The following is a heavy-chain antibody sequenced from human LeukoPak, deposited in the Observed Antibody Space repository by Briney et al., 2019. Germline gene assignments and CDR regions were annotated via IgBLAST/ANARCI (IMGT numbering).Heavy chain of an antibody. D-gene: IGHD3-22*01. CDR1: GGTFSSYA. V-gene: IGHV1-69*13. CDR2: IIPIFGTA. CDR3: ARGPPPYDSSGYYYEYFQH. Sequence: SVKVSCKASGGTFSSYAISWVRQAPGQGLEWMGGIIPIFGTANYAQKFQGRVTITADESTSTAYMELSSLRSEDTAVYYCARGPPPYDSSGYYYEYFQHWGQGTLVTVSS. J-gene: IGHJ1*01.